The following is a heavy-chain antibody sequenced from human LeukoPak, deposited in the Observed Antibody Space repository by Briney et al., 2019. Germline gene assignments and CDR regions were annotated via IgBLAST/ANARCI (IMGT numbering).Heavy chain of an antibody. CDR2: INHSGST. CDR3: AREEICSGGSCHEGVDY. CDR1: GGSFSGYY. J-gene: IGHJ4*02. Sequence: SETLSLTCAVYGGSFSGYYWSWIRQPPGKGLEWIGEINHSGSTNYNPSLKSRVTISVDTPKNQFSLKLSSVTAADTAVYYCAREEICSGGSCHEGVDYWGQGTLVTVSS. V-gene: IGHV4-34*01. D-gene: IGHD2-15*01.